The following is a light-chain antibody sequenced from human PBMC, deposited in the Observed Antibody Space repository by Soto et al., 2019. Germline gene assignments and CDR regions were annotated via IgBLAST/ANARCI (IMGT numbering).Light chain of an antibody. CDR2: GAS. J-gene: IGKJ1*01. V-gene: IGKV1-6*02. Sequence: IQMTQSPSSLCASIRDRDTITCRVSQVIGYDVGWYQQKPGKAPKLLIYGASSLGSGIPARFSGSGSGTHFTLTFNSLEPEDSATYFCLQDCTYPWTFGQGTKVDIK. CDR3: LQDCTYPWT. CDR1: QVIGYD.